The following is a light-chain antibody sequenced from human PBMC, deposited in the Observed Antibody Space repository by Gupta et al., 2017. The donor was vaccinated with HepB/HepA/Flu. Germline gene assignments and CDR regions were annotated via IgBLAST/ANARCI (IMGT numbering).Light chain of an antibody. J-gene: IGLJ6*01. CDR3: VTWADSLRALV. CDR1: NSNIGRNH. Sequence: QSILTQPPSVSAAPGQKVTISCSGSNSNIGRNHLSWYQQFPGTVPKLFVFEEYRRPSGITDRFSGSKSGKSATLAITGLRTGDEADYYCVTWADSLRALVLGSGTKVTV. CDR2: EEY. V-gene: IGLV1-51*01.